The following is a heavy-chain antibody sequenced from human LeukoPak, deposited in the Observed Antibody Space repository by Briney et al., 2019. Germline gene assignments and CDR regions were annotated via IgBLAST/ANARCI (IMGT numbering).Heavy chain of an antibody. CDR2: IKYDGTVK. CDR3: ARDPDSSSFGY. Sequence: PGGSLRLSCTASGFNFRTSWMSWVRQSPAKGLEFLANIKYDGTVKNYVDSVKGRFTISRDNPSNSLYLQMDSLRAEDTAVYYCARDPDSSSFGYWGQGALVTVSS. CDR1: GFNFRTSW. D-gene: IGHD6-13*01. V-gene: IGHV3-7*01. J-gene: IGHJ4*02.